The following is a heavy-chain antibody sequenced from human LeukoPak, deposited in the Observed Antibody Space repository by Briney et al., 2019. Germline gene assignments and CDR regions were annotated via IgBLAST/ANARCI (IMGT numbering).Heavy chain of an antibody. CDR2: INHSGST. CDR1: GGSFSGYY. D-gene: IGHD1-14*01. J-gene: IGHJ6*02. CDR3: ARNKGKPRARSYYYYYGMDV. V-gene: IGHV4-34*01. Sequence: SGTLSLTCAVYGGSFSGYYWSWIRQPPGKGLEWIGEINHSGSTNYNPSLKSRVTISVDTSKNQFSLKLSSVTAADTAVYYCARNKGKPRARSYYYYYGMDVWGQGTTVTVSS.